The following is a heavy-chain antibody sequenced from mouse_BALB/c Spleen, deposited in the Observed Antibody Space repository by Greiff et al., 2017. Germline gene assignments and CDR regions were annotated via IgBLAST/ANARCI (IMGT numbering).Heavy chain of an antibody. J-gene: IGHJ3*01. CDR2: INPSNGRT. Sequence: QVQLQQPGAELVKPGASVKLSCKASGYTFTSYWMHWVKQRPGQGLEWIGGINPSNGRTNYNEKFKSKATLTVDKSSSTAYMQLSSLTSEDSAVYYCARWGGGFAYWGQGTLVTVSA. CDR1: GYTFTSYW. V-gene: IGHV1S81*02. CDR3: ARWGGGFAY.